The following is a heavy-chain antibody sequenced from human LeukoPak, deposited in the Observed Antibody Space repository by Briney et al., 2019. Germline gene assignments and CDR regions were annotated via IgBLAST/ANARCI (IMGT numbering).Heavy chain of an antibody. CDR1: GGSFSGYY. D-gene: IGHD3-9*01. J-gene: IGHJ5*02. CDR2: INHSGST. CDR3: ARGRRYFDWLGFDP. Sequence: PSETLSLTCAVYGGSFSGYYWSWIRQPPGKGLEWIGEINHSGSTNYNPSLKSRVTISVDTSKNQFSLKLSSVTAADTAVYYCARGRRYFDWLGFDPWGQGTLVTVSS. V-gene: IGHV4-34*01.